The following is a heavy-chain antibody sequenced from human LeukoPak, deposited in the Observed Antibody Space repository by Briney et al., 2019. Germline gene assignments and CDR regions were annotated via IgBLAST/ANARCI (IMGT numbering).Heavy chain of an antibody. Sequence: GGSLRLSCAASGFTFSSHDMHWVRQAAGKGLEWVSAIGTAGDTYFPGSVKGRFTISRENAKNSLYLQMNSLRAEDTAVYYCARDACSSGNSCPMDSWGQGTLVTVSS. CDR1: GFTFSSHD. V-gene: IGHV3-13*01. CDR3: ARDACSSGNSCPMDS. D-gene: IGHD2-15*01. CDR2: IGTAGDT. J-gene: IGHJ5*01.